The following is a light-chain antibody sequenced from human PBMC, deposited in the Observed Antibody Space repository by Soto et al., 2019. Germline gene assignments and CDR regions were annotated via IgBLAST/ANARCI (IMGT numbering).Light chain of an antibody. CDR3: AAWDDSLNGLV. J-gene: IGLJ2*01. CDR1: SSNIGSNT. V-gene: IGLV1-44*01. Sequence: QSVLTQPPSASGTPGQRVTISCSGSSSNIGSNTVTWYQQLPGTAPKLLIYSNNQRTSGVPDRFSGSKSGTSASLAISGLQSEDEADYYCAAWDDSLNGLVFGGGTKLTVL. CDR2: SNN.